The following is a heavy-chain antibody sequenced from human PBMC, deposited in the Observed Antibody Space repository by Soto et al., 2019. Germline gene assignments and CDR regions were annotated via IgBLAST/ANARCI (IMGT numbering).Heavy chain of an antibody. D-gene: IGHD3-10*01. CDR2: INHSGST. CDR1: GGSFSGYY. V-gene: IGHV4-34*01. J-gene: IGHJ6*02. CDR3: ATVTKHYYGSGTRYNYYYGMDV. Sequence: SDTLSLTCAVYGGSFSGYYWSWIRHPPGKGLEWIGEINHSGSTNYNPSLKSRVTISVDTSKNQFSLKLSSVTAAAAAVYYCATVTKHYYGSGTRYNYYYGMDVWGQGTTVTV.